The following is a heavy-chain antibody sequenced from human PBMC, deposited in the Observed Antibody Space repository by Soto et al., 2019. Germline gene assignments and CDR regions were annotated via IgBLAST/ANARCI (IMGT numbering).Heavy chain of an antibody. CDR2: IIPILNKA. Sequence: QVQVVQSGAEVKKPGSSVKVSCKTSGGTFSTYTISWVRQAPGQGLEWMGKIIPILNKANYAPKFQGRVTITADKSTGTAYRELTSLRAEDTAVYYCARHPAMVTDFFDYWGQGTLVTVSS. CDR1: GGTFSTYT. J-gene: IGHJ4*01. CDR3: ARHPAMVTDFFDY. D-gene: IGHD5-18*01. V-gene: IGHV1-69*02.